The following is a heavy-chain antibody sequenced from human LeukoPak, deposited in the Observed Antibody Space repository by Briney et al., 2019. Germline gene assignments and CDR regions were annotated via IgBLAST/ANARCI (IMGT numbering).Heavy chain of an antibody. CDR3: AIPHRYDYGDYAEDY. V-gene: IGHV4-39*07. Sequence: SETLSLTCTVSGGSISSSSYYWGWIRQPPGKGLEWIGSIYYSGSTYYNPSLKSRVTISVDTSKNQFSLKLSSVTAADTAVYYCAIPHRYDYGDYAEDYWGQGTLVTVSS. CDR2: IYYSGST. CDR1: GGSISSSSYY. D-gene: IGHD4-17*01. J-gene: IGHJ4*02.